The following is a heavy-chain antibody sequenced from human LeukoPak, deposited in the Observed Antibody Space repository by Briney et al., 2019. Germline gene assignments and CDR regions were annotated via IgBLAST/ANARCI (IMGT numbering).Heavy chain of an antibody. V-gene: IGHV3-11*01. Sequence: GGSLRLSCAASGITFTDHYMNWIRQAPGKGLEWLSYISTNGRTIAYADSVKGRFTISRDNAKNSLYLQMNSLRADDTAVYYCARTTSEPTYGQHHGLDNWGQGTLVTVSS. J-gene: IGHJ4*02. CDR3: ARTTSEPTYGQHHGLDN. D-gene: IGHD4-17*01. CDR1: GITFTDHY. CDR2: ISTNGRTI.